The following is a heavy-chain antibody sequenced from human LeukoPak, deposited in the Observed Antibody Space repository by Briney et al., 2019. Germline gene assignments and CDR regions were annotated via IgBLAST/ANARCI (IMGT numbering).Heavy chain of an antibody. CDR3: ARDQLGYCSGGSCYRYYMDV. CDR2: ISSSGSTI. D-gene: IGHD2-15*01. Sequence: GGSLRLSCAASGLTFSSYDMNWVRQGPGKGLEWVSYISSSGSTIYYADSVKGRFTISRDNAKNSLYLQMNSLRAEDTAVYYCARDQLGYCSGGSCYRYYMDVWGKGTTVTISS. J-gene: IGHJ6*03. V-gene: IGHV3-48*03. CDR1: GLTFSSYD.